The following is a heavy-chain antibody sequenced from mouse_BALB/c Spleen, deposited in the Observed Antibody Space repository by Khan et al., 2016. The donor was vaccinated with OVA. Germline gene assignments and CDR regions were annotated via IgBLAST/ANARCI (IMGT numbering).Heavy chain of an antibody. Sequence: MQLEESGPELMKPGTSVKISCKASGYSFTTYYIHWVMQSHGKSLEWIGYIDPFSGDTTFNQKFKGKATLTVDKSSSTAYIHLSNLTSEDSAIYYCTGHGYVAWFTYWGQGTLVTVSA. CDR3: TGHGYVAWFTY. J-gene: IGHJ3*01. CDR2: IDPFSGDT. CDR1: GYSFTTYY. V-gene: IGHV1S135*01. D-gene: IGHD2-2*01.